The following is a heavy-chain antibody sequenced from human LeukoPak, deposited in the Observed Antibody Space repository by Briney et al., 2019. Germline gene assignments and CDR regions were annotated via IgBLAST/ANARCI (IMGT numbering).Heavy chain of an antibody. CDR3: ARARCSTCSFDY. J-gene: IGHJ4*02. CDR2: INHSGST. Sequence: PSETLSLTCAVYGGSFSGYYWSWIRQPPGKGLEWIGEINHSGSTNYNPSLKSRVTISVDTSKNQFSLKLSSVTAADTAVYYCARARCSTCSFDYWRQGTLVTVSS. V-gene: IGHV4-34*01. CDR1: GGSFSGYY. D-gene: IGHD6-13*01.